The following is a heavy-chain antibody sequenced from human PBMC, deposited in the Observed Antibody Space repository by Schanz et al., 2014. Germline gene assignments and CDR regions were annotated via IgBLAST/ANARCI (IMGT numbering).Heavy chain of an antibody. V-gene: IGHV1-69*04. CDR2: IIPVLDIT. Sequence: QVQLVQSGAEVKKPGASVKVSCKASGYTFSSYGISWVRQAPGQGLEWMGRIIPVLDITNYAQKFQGRVTITADKSTSTAYMELSSLRSEDTAVYFCARGGITAAGTTPLDYWGQGALVTVSS. D-gene: IGHD6-13*01. CDR1: GYTFSSYG. J-gene: IGHJ4*02. CDR3: ARGGITAAGTTPLDY.